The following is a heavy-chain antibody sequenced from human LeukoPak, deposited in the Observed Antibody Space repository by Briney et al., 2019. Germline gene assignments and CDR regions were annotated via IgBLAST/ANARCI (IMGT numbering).Heavy chain of an antibody. D-gene: IGHD3-16*02. J-gene: IGHJ2*01. V-gene: IGHV4-39*01. Sequence: SETLSLTCIVSGGSISSRNYYWGWIRQPPGKGLEWIGSIYYSGTTYFNPSLKSRVIISVDTSKNQFSLKLSSVTAADTAVYYCARQGRYTYRTFDLWGRGTLVTVSS. CDR2: IYYSGTT. CDR3: ARQGRYTYRTFDL. CDR1: GGSISSRNYY.